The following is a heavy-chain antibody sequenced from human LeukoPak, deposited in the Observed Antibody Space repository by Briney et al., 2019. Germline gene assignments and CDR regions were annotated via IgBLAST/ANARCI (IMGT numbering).Heavy chain of an antibody. D-gene: IGHD2-2*01. CDR2: ISSGGTTI. CDR3: TRGLVV. J-gene: IGHJ4*02. CDR1: GFTFSEFE. V-gene: IGHV3-48*03. Sequence: GGSLRLSCAASGFTFSEFEMNWVRQAPGKGLEWVSDISSGGTTIFYADSVKGRFTISRDNAKNSLYLQMDSLRDEDTAIYYCTRGLVVWGQGALVTVSS.